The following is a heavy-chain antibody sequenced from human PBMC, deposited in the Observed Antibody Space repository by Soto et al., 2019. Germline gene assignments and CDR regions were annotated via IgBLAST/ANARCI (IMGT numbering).Heavy chain of an antibody. D-gene: IGHD1-1*01. CDR1: GFSFSSYA. CDR2: ISGSGGST. Sequence: CGSLRLSCAACGFSFSSYAMSWVRQATGKGLEWVSAISGSGGSTYYADSVKGRFTISRDNSKNTLYLQMNSLRAEDTAVFYCAKKRPTTGTTDYFDYRGQGTLVTVSS. J-gene: IGHJ4*01. V-gene: IGHV3-23*01. CDR3: AKKRPTTGTTDYFDY.